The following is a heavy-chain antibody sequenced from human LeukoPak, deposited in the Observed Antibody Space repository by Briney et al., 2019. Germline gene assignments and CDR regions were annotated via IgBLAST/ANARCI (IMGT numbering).Heavy chain of an antibody. D-gene: IGHD4-17*01. CDR2: INPDGSTT. Sequence: GGSLRLSCAASGFTLSGYWIHWVRQAPGKGLVWVARINPDGSTTSYADSVKGRITISRDSAKNTLHLQMHSLRAEDTALYYCARDFHGDHDYWGQGTLVTVSS. CDR3: ARDFHGDHDY. CDR1: GFTLSGYW. V-gene: IGHV3-74*01. J-gene: IGHJ4*02.